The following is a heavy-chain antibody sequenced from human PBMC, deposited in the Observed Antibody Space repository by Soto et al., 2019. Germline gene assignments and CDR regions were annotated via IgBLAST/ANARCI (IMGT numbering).Heavy chain of an antibody. CDR2: IYPGDSDT. CDR1: GYSFTSYW. V-gene: IGHV5-51*01. J-gene: IGHJ6*02. Sequence: PGESLKISCKGSGYSFTSYWIGWVRQMPGKGLEWMGIIYPGDSDTRYRPSFQGQVTISADRSISTAYLQWSSLKASDTAMYYCARTSAAGKYYYGMDVWGQGTTVTVSS. D-gene: IGHD6-13*01. CDR3: ARTSAAGKYYYGMDV.